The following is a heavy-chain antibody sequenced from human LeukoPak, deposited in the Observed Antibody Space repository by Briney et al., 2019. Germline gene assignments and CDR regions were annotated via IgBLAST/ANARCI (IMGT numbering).Heavy chain of an antibody. CDR1: GFTFSSYS. D-gene: IGHD3-10*01. V-gene: IGHV3-21*01. CDR3: ARVPYGSGSYPFDY. Sequence: GGSLRLSCAASGFTFSSYSMNLVRQAPGKGLEWVSSICSSSSYIYYADSVKGRFTISRDNAKNSLYLQMNSLRAEDTAVYYCARVPYGSGSYPFDYWGQGTLVTVSS. J-gene: IGHJ4*02. CDR2: ICSSSSYI.